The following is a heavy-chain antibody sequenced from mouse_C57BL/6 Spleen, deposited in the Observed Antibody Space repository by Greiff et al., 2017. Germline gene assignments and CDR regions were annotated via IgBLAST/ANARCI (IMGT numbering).Heavy chain of an antibody. J-gene: IGHJ4*01. D-gene: IGHD1-1*01. CDR1: GYTFTDYN. CDR3: SLTTVVEGAMDY. Sequence: VQLKQSGPELVKPGASVKIPCKASGYTFTDYNMDWVKQSHGKSLEWIGDINPNNGGTIYNQKFKGKATLTVDKSSSTAYMELRSLTSEDTAVYYCSLTTVVEGAMDYWGQGTSVTVSS. V-gene: IGHV1-18*01. CDR2: INPNNGGT.